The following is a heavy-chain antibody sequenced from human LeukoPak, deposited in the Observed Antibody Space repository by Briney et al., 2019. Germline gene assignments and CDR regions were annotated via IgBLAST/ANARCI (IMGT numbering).Heavy chain of an antibody. Sequence: PGGSLRLSCAASGFTFSSYPMNWVRQAPGKGLEWVSAISGSGGSTYYADSVKGRFTISRDNSKNTLYLQMNSLRAEDTAVYYCAKDFPDYYDSSGYQSHYWGQGTLVTVSS. CDR3: AKDFPDYYDSSGYQSHY. V-gene: IGHV3-23*01. D-gene: IGHD3-22*01. CDR2: ISGSGGST. CDR1: GFTFSSYP. J-gene: IGHJ4*02.